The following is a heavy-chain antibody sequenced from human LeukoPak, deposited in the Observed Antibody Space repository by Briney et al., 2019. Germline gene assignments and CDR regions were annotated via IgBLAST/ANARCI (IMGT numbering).Heavy chain of an antibody. CDR3: ARDNSIHERGWWFDP. CDR1: GYTFTGYY. Sequence: ASVKVSCKASGYTFTGYYMHWVRQAPGQGLEWMGLINPRGTSTIYAEKFQGRIIMTRDMSTTTDYMELSSLKSDDTAVYYCARDNSIHERGWWFDPWGQGTLVTVSS. CDR2: INPRGTST. D-gene: IGHD4-23*01. J-gene: IGHJ5*02. V-gene: IGHV1-46*01.